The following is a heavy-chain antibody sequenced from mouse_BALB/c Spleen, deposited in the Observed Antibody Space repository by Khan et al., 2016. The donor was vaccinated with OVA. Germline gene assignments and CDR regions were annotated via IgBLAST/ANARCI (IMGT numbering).Heavy chain of an antibody. Sequence: QVQLQQPGAELVKPGASVKWSCKTSGYTFSSYYMYWVKQRPGHGLEWIGGINPSNGGTSFNENFKTKATLTVDKSSSTAYMQLSSLTSEDSAVYFCTRSGYANPFAYWGQGTLVTVSA. CDR1: GYTFSSYY. J-gene: IGHJ3*01. CDR3: TRSGYANPFAY. D-gene: IGHD3-2*02. V-gene: IGHV1S81*02. CDR2: INPSNGGT.